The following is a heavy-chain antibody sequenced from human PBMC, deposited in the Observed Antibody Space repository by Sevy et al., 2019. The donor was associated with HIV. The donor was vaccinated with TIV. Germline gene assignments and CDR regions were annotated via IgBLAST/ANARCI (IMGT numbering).Heavy chain of an antibody. CDR3: AGGRDDSSGSFDAFDI. CDR2: IFGDGDIT. J-gene: IGHJ3*02. D-gene: IGHD3-22*01. V-gene: IGHV3-23*01. CDR1: GFTFSSYA. Sequence: GGSLRLSCAASGFTFSSYAMNWVRHAPGKGLEWVSSIFGDGDITYYADSVKGRFTISRDKSKNTLYLQMHSLRAEDTAVYYCAGGRDDSSGSFDAFDIWGQGTMVTVSS.